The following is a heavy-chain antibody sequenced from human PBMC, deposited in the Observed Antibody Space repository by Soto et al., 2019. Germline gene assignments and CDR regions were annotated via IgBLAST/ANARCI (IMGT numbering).Heavy chain of an antibody. D-gene: IGHD2-21*02. CDR1: GYTFTSYA. V-gene: IGHV1-3*01. J-gene: IGHJ5*02. Sequence: QVQLVQSGAEVKKPGASVKVSCKASGYTFTSYAMHWVRQAPGQRREWMGWINAGNGNTKYSQKFQGRVTIPRHISTSSTYMELCSLTSEDTAVYCCARGFSRGDADGFDAWGQGSLVTVSS. CDR2: INAGNGNT. CDR3: ARGFSRGDADGFDA.